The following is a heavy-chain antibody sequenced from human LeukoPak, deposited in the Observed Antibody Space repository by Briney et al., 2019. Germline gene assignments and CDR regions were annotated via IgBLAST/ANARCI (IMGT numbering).Heavy chain of an antibody. CDR1: DYSITRGYF. Sequence: NPSETLSLTCSVFDYSITRGYFWGWIRQPPGKGLEWIGSIYHSGSAYYNPSLRSRVALSVDTSKNQFSLSLSSVTAADTAIYYCARIYCSGGSCYEGRESYYYYYYMDVWGRGTTVTVSS. V-gene: IGHV4-38-2*02. J-gene: IGHJ6*03. D-gene: IGHD2-15*01. CDR2: IYHSGSA. CDR3: ARIYCSGGSCYEGRESYYYYYYMDV.